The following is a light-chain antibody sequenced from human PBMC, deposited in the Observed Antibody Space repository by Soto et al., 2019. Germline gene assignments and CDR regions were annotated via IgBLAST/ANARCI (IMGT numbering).Light chain of an antibody. CDR2: EGS. V-gene: IGLV2-23*01. CDR1: SSDVGSYNL. J-gene: IGLJ3*02. CDR3: CSYAGSSTNWV. Sequence: QSVLTQPASVSGSPGQSITISCTGTSSDVGSYNLVSWYQQHPGKAPKLMIYEGSKRPSGVSNRFSGSKSGNTASLTISGLQAEDEADYYCCSYAGSSTNWVFGGVTKVTVL.